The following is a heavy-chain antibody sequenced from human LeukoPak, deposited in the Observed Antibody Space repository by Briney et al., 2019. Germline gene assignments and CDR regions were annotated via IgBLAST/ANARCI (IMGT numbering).Heavy chain of an antibody. V-gene: IGHV4-31*03. CDR2: IYYSGST. CDR3: ASAPESTDTAMGFFDY. J-gene: IGHJ4*02. Sequence: SETLSLTCTVSGGSISSGGYYWSWIRQHPGKGLEWIGYIYYSGSTYYNPSLKSRVTISVDTSKNQFSLKLSSVTAADTAVYYCASAPESTDTAMGFFDYWGQGTLVTVSS. D-gene: IGHD5-18*01. CDR1: GGSISSGGYY.